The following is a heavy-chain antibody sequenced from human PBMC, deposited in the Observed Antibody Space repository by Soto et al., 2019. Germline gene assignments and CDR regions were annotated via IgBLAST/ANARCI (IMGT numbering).Heavy chain of an antibody. V-gene: IGHV3-23*01. J-gene: IGHJ3*02. D-gene: IGHD2-21*01. Sequence: PGGSLRLSCAASGFTFSSYAMSWVRQAPGKGLEWVSAISGSGGSTYYADSVKGRFTISRDNSKNTLYLQMNSLRAEDTAVYYCAKALGDGYRTGWSAFDIWGQGTMVTVSS. CDR1: GFTFSSYA. CDR3: AKALGDGYRTGWSAFDI. CDR2: ISGSGGST.